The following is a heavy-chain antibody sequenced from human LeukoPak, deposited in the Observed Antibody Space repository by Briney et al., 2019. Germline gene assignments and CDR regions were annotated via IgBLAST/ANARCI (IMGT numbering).Heavy chain of an antibody. CDR1: GYTFTGYY. CDR2: INPNSGGT. Sequence: GASVEVSCKASGYTFTGYYMHWVRQAPGQGLEWMGWINPNSGGTNYAQKFQGRVTMTTDTSTSTAYMEVRSLRSDDTAVYYCTRDLGVDTTMIFFDYWGQGSLVTVSS. V-gene: IGHV1-2*02. CDR3: TRDLGVDTTMIFFDY. D-gene: IGHD5-18*01. J-gene: IGHJ4*02.